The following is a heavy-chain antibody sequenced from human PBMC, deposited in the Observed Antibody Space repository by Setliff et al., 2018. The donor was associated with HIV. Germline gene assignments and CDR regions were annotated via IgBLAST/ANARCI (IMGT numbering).Heavy chain of an antibody. CDR2: IRSDETNK. J-gene: IGHJ6*03. CDR3: AKDTTVRGVRSYYVDV. D-gene: IGHD3-10*01. V-gene: IGHV3-30*02. CDR1: GFIFSTYG. Sequence: PGGSLRLSCEASGFIFSTYGMHWVRQAPGKGLEWVAFIRSDETNKYYSDSVKGRFTISRDNAKNSLYLQMNSLRAEDTAFYYCAKDTTVRGVRSYYVDVWGKGTTVTVSS.